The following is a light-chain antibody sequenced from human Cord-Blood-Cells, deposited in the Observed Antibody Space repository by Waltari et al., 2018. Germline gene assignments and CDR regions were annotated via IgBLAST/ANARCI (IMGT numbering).Light chain of an antibody. CDR1: QSGLYNSNNKNY. CDR3: QQYYSTPLT. CDR2: GAS. J-gene: IGKJ4*01. V-gene: IGKV4-1*01. Sequence: DIVMTQSPDSLAVSLGERATINCKSSQSGLYNSNNKNYLTWYQQKPGQSPKLLNYGASTRAPGVPDRFSGGGSGTYFTLTISRLQAEDVAVYYCQQYYSTPLTFGGGTKVEIK.